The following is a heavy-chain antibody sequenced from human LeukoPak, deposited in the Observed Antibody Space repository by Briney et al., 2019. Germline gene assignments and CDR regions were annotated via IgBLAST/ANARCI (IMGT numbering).Heavy chain of an antibody. CDR1: GGSISSSSYY. CDR2: IYYSGST. J-gene: IGHJ5*02. Sequence: SETLSLTCTVSGGSISSSSYYWGWIRQPPGKGLEWIGSIYYSGSTYYNPSLKSRVTISVDTSKNQFSLKLSSVTAADTAVYYCARAYYYGSGSYFNWFDPWGQGTLVTVSS. D-gene: IGHD3-10*01. CDR3: ARAYYYGSGSYFNWFDP. V-gene: IGHV4-39*07.